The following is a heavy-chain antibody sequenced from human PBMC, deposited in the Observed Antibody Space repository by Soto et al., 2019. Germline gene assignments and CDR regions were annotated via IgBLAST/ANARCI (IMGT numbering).Heavy chain of an antibody. CDR1: GFTFSNAW. V-gene: IGHV3-15*01. J-gene: IGHJ4*02. Sequence: GGSLRLSCTASGFTFSNAWVTWVRQAPGKGLEWVGRIKRKTDGGTVDYAAPVKGRFSISRDDSKNTLYLQMNSLKTEDTAMYYCTSDLLGATGSGYWGQGSLVTVSS. D-gene: IGHD1-26*01. CDR2: IKRKTDGGTV. CDR3: TSDLLGATGSGY.